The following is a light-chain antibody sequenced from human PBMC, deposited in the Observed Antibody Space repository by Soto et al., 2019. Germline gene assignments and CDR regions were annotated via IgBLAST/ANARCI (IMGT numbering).Light chain of an antibody. CDR2: DVS. V-gene: IGLV2-23*02. CDR1: SSEVGSYNL. CDR3: CSFAGSSTYV. J-gene: IGLJ1*01. Sequence: QSALTQPASASGSPGQSITISCTGTSSEVGSYNLVSWYQQHPGKAHKLMIYDVSKRPSGVSNRFSGSKSGNTASLPISWLQAEDEADYYCCSFAGSSTYVFGTGTKVTFL.